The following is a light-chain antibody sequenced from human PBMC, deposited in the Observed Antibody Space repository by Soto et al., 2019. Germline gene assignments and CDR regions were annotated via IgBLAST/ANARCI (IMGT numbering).Light chain of an antibody. CDR3: AAWDNSLRGMI. V-gene: IGLV1-47*01. CDR1: SSNIGSNY. J-gene: IGLJ2*01. CDR2: RND. Sequence: QSVVTQPPSVSGTPGQWVTISCSGSSSNIGSNYVYWYHQLPGTAPKLLIYRNDQRPSVVPDRFSGSKSGTSASLAISGLRSEDEATYYCAAWDNSLRGMIFGGGTKLTVL.